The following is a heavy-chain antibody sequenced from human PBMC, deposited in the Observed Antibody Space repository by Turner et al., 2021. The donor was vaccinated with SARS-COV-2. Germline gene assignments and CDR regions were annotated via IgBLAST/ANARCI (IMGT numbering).Heavy chain of an antibody. CDR3: ARPFGTAVVPPS. Sequence: EVQLVETGGGLIQPGGSLILPCAASGFVVSSNSMNWVRQAPGKGLEWISVIYSGGSTYYADSVKGRFTISRDSSKNTLYLQMNSLRAEDTAVYYCARPFGTAVVPPSWGQGTTVTVSS. CDR2: IYSGGST. D-gene: IGHD2-2*01. CDR1: GFVVSSNS. V-gene: IGHV3-53*02. J-gene: IGHJ6*02.